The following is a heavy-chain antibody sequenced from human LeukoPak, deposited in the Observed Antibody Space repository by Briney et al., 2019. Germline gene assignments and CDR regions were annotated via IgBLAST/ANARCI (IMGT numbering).Heavy chain of an antibody. V-gene: IGHV3-64*01. CDR3: ARGPANYFYMDV. CDR2: ITSNGGST. J-gene: IGHJ6*03. CDR1: GFTFSSYT. Sequence: GGSLRLSCAASGFTFSSYTMHWVRQAPGKGLEYVSAITSNGGSTYRANSVKGRFTISGDNSKNTLYLQMGSLRAEDMGVYYCARGPANYFYMDVWGRGTTVTISS.